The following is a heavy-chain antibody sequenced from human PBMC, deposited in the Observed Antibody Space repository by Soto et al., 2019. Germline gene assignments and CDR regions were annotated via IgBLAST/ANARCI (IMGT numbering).Heavy chain of an antibody. CDR1: GFTFSSYA. J-gene: IGHJ6*02. CDR3: AKSKATNYYYYAMNV. CDR2: ITGSGGST. Sequence: LRRSCTASGFTFSSYAMSWVRQAPGKGLEWVSAITGSGGSTYYADSVKGRFTISRDNSKNTLYLQMNSLRAEDTALYYRAKSKATNYYYYAMNVWGQGTTVTVSS. D-gene: IGHD5-12*01. V-gene: IGHV3-23*01.